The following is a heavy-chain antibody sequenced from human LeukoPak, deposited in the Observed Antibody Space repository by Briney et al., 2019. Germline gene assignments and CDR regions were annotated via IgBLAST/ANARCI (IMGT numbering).Heavy chain of an antibody. Sequence: ASVKVSCKASGYTFTGYYMHWVRQAPGQGLEWMGWINPNSGGTNYAQKFQGRVTMTRDTSISTAYMELSRLRSDDTAVYYCARVEAYIAAPGLDPWVWGQGTLVTVSS. CDR3: ARVEAYIAAPGLDPWV. J-gene: IGHJ4*02. CDR1: GYTFTGYY. D-gene: IGHD6-6*01. CDR2: INPNSGGT. V-gene: IGHV1-2*02.